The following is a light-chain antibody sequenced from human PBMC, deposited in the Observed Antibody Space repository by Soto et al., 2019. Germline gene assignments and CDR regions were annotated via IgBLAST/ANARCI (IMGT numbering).Light chain of an antibody. CDR1: QSISNH. J-gene: IGKJ3*01. CDR3: QQSYIPPFA. CDR2: AAS. Sequence: DIQMTQSPSSLSASVEDRVIITCRASQSISNHLNWYQQKPGKAPKLLIYAASSLQSGVPSRFSGSGSGTEFTLTIRSLQPEDFATYYCQQSYIPPFAFGPGTKEDIK. V-gene: IGKV1-39*01.